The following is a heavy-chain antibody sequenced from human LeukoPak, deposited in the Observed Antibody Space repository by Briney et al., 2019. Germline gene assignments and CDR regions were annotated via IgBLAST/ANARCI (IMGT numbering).Heavy chain of an antibody. CDR3: ARPGERDNWNPWVV. CDR2: ISNSRTTI. D-gene: IGHD1-20*01. Sequence: GGSLRLSCAASGFTFSSYNMNWVRQAPGKGLEWISYISNSRTTIYYADSVKGRFTISRDNAKSSLYLQMNSLRAEDTAVYYCARPGERDNWNPWVVWGQGTLVTVSS. CDR1: GFTFSSYN. J-gene: IGHJ4*02. V-gene: IGHV3-48*01.